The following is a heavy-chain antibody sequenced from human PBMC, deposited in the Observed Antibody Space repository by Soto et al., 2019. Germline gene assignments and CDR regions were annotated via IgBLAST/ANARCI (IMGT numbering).Heavy chain of an antibody. CDR1: GFTFSSYA. CDR2: ISSNGGST. CDR3: ARGSSGFSALQPDFDY. Sequence: GGSLRLSCAASGFTFSSYAMHWVRQAPGKGLEYVSAISSNGGSTYYANSVKGRFTISRDNSKNTLYLQMGSLRAEDMAVYYCARGSSGFSALQPDFDYWGQGTLVTVSS. D-gene: IGHD3-22*01. V-gene: IGHV3-64*01. J-gene: IGHJ4*02.